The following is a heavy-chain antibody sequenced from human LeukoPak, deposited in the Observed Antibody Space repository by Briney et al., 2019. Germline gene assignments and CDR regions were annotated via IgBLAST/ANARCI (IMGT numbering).Heavy chain of an antibody. J-gene: IGHJ5*02. V-gene: IGHV4-34*01. CDR2: INHSGST. D-gene: IGHD3-10*01. CDR3: ARSYSSGSYYSPFDP. Sequence: PSETLSLTCAVYGGSFSGYYWSWIRQPPGKGLEWIGEINHSGSTNYNPSLKSRVTISVDTSKNQFSLKLSSLTAADTAVYYCARSYSSGSYYSPFDPWGQGTLVTVSS. CDR1: GGSFSGYY.